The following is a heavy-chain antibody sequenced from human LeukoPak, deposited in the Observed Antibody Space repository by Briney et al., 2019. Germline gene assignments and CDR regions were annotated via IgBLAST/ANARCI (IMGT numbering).Heavy chain of an antibody. Sequence: GGSLRLSCAASGFTFSDHYTDWVRQAPGKGLEWVGRTRNKANSYTTEYAASVKGRFTISRDDSKNSLYLQMNSLRAEDTALYYCVRGYNWAFETWGQGTRITVSS. D-gene: IGHD5-24*01. CDR3: VRGYNWAFET. V-gene: IGHV3-72*01. CDR2: TRNKANSYTT. CDR1: GFTFSDHY. J-gene: IGHJ5*02.